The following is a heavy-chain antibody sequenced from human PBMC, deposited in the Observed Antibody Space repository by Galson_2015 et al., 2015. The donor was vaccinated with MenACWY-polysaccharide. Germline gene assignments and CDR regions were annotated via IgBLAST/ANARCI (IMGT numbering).Heavy chain of an antibody. V-gene: IGHV3-7*01. Sequence: SLRLSCAASGFAFSQYWMHWVRQAPGKGLEWVANIKEDGSVKNYVDSVRGRFTISRDNALNSVYLQVDSLRAEDTAVYYCARDSHYNTLDYWGQGTLVAVSS. CDR1: GFAFSQYW. CDR3: ARDSHYNTLDY. CDR2: IKEDGSVK. D-gene: IGHD1-1*01. J-gene: IGHJ4*02.